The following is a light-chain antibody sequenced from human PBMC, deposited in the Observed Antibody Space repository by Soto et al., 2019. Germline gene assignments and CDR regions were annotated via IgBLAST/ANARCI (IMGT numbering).Light chain of an antibody. V-gene: IGKV1-39*01. J-gene: IGKJ1*01. CDR1: QSISSS. CDR3: QQSYSTPWT. CDR2: AAS. Sequence: DIQMTQSPSTLSASTLDRLPITCRASQSISSSLAWYQQKPGKAPKLLIYAASSLQSGVPSRFSGSGSGTDFTLTSSSLQPEDFATYYCQQSYSTPWTFGQGTKVDIK.